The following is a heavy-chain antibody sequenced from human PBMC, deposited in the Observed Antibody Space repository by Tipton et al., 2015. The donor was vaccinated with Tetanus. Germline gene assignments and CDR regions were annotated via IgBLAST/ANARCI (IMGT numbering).Heavy chain of an antibody. CDR3: ARDRQQLVRDGGYAFDI. CDR1: GDSVSSNSAA. V-gene: IGHV6-1*01. J-gene: IGHJ3*02. CDR2: TYYRSKWYN. D-gene: IGHD6-13*01. Sequence: GLVKPSQTLSLTCAISGDSVSSNSAAWNWIRQSPSRGLEWLGRTYYRSKWYNDYAVSVKSRITINPDTSKNQFSLQLNSVTPEDTAVYYFARDRQQLVRDGGYAFDIWGQGTMVTVSS.